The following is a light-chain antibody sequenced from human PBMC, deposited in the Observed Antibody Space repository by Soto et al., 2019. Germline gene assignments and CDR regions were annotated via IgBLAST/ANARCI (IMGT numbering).Light chain of an antibody. CDR2: GAS. CDR3: QQYGSSPIT. Sequence: EIVLTQSPGTLSLSPGERATLSCRARQSVSSSYLAWYQQKPGQAPRLLIYGASSRATGIPDRFSGSGSGTDFTLTISRLEPEDFAVYYCQQYGSSPITFGPGTRLEMK. V-gene: IGKV3-20*01. CDR1: QSVSSSY. J-gene: IGKJ5*01.